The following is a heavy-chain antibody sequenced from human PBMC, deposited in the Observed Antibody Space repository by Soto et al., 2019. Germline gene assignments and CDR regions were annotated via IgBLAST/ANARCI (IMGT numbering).Heavy chain of an antibody. D-gene: IGHD6-19*01. CDR2: IDPSDSYT. V-gene: IGHV5-10-1*01. CDR1: GYSFTSYW. CDR3: AKSAIAVPPYGMDV. Sequence: PGESLKISCNGSGYSFTSYWISWVRQMPGKGLEWMGRIDPSDSYTNYSPSFQGHVTISADKSISTAYLQWSSLKASDTAMYYCAKSAIAVPPYGMDVWGQGTKVTVSS. J-gene: IGHJ6*02.